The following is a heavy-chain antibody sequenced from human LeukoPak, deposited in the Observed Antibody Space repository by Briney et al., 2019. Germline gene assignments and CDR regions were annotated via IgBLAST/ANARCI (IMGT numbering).Heavy chain of an antibody. J-gene: IGHJ6*02. CDR2: IIPIFGTA. CDR1: GGTFSSYA. Sequence: SVKVSCKASGGTFSSYAISWVRQAPGQGLEWMGGIIPIFGTANYAQKFQGRVTITADESTSTAYMEPSSLRSEDTAVYYCARDRRIAVAGTYYYYGMDVWGQGTTVTVSS. D-gene: IGHD6-19*01. V-gene: IGHV1-69*13. CDR3: ARDRRIAVAGTYYYYGMDV.